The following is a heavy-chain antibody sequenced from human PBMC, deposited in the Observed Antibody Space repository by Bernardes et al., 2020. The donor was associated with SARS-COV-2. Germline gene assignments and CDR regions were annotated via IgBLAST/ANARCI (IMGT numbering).Heavy chain of an antibody. Sequence: GGSLRLSCAASGFTFSTFAMTWVRQAPGKGLELVSAISGSGSGTYYADSVKGRFTISRDNAKNTLFLQMSSLRAEDTAVYYCARDVAGREDFWGQGTLVTVSS. CDR3: ARDVAGREDF. V-gene: IGHV3-23*01. J-gene: IGHJ4*02. CDR1: GFTFSTFA. D-gene: IGHD1-26*01. CDR2: ISGSGSGT.